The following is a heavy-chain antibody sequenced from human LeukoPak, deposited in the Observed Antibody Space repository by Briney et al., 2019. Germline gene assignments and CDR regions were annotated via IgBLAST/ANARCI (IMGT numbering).Heavy chain of an antibody. V-gene: IGHV1-69*04. CDR1: GGTFSSYA. CDR3: ARDDPADSSGLTAFDI. J-gene: IGHJ3*02. D-gene: IGHD6-19*01. CDR2: IIPILGIA. Sequence: SVKVSCKASGGTFSSYAISWVRQAPGQGLEWMGRIIPILGIANYAQKFQGRVTITADKSTSTAYMELSSLRSEDTAVYYCARDDPADSSGLTAFDIWGQGTMVTVSS.